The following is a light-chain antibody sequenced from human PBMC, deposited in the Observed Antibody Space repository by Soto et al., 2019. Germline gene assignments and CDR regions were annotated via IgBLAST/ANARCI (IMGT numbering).Light chain of an antibody. V-gene: IGLV2-11*01. CDR3: CSYAGSYTYV. CDR1: SSDVGGYNF. Sequence: QSALTQPRSVSGSPGQSVTISCTGTSSDVGGYNFVSWYQQHPGKVPKRIIYDVRNRPSGVPDRVSGSKSGNTASLTISGLQAEDEADYYCCSYAGSYTYVFGTGTKVTVL. J-gene: IGLJ1*01. CDR2: DVR.